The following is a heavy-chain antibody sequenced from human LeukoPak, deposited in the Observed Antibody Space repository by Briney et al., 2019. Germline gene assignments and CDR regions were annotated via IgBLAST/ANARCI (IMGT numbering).Heavy chain of an antibody. Sequence: ASVKVSCKVSGYTLTELSMHWVRQAPGKGLEWMGGFDPEDGETIYAQKFQGRVTMTEDTSTDTAYMELSSLRSEDTAVYYCATVRKRVFGVVTHFDYWGQGTLVTVSS. CDR3: ATVRKRVFGVVTHFDY. J-gene: IGHJ4*02. V-gene: IGHV1-24*01. CDR1: GYTLTELS. D-gene: IGHD3-3*01. CDR2: FDPEDGET.